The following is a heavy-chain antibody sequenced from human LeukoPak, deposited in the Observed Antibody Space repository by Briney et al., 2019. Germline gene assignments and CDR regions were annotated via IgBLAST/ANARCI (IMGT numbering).Heavy chain of an antibody. J-gene: IGHJ4*02. CDR1: GFTFSSYA. CDR2: ITGSGGRT. CDR3: VRGAGPFDY. V-gene: IGHV3-23*01. D-gene: IGHD6-13*01. Sequence: GGSLRLSCAASGFTFSSYAMNWVRQAPGKGLEWVSAITGSGGRTYYADSVKGRFTISRDNAKNSLYLQMNSLRAEDTAVYYCVRGAGPFDYWGQGTLVTVSS.